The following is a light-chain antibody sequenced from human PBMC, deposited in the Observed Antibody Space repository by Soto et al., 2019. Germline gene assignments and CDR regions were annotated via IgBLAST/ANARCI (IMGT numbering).Light chain of an antibody. CDR3: QQYYTYPWT. V-gene: IGKV1-5*01. CDR2: DAS. CDR1: QNINKR. Sequence: DIQMTQSPSTLSASEGDRVTISCRASQNINKRLAWHQQKPGKAPKVLIYDASNLKSGVPSRFSGSGSGTEFILTISSLQPDDFATYYCQQYYTYPWTFGQGTKVDIK. J-gene: IGKJ1*01.